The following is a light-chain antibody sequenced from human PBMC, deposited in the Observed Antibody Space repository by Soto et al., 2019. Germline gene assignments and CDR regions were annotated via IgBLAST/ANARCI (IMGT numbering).Light chain of an antibody. CDR3: SSYTTTTIPWV. Sequence: QSVLTQPASVSGSPGQSITISCTGTSSDVGVYNHVSWYQQHPGKAPKLMIYEVSNRPSGISTRFSGSKSGDTASLTISGLQAEDEADYYCSSYTTTTIPWVFGGGTQLTV. V-gene: IGLV2-14*01. CDR1: SSDVGVYNH. CDR2: EVS. J-gene: IGLJ3*02.